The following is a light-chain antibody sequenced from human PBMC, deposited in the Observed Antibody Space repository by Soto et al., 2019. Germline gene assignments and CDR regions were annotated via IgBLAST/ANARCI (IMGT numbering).Light chain of an antibody. J-gene: IGKJ4*01. CDR3: QQRSGWLT. Sequence: EIVLTQSPATLSLSPGERATLSCRASQSVSSYLAWYQQKPGQAPRLLIYDASNRATGIPARLSGSGYGTDFTLTINSLEPEDFAVYYCQQRSGWLTFGGGTKVEIK. V-gene: IGKV3-11*01. CDR1: QSVSSY. CDR2: DAS.